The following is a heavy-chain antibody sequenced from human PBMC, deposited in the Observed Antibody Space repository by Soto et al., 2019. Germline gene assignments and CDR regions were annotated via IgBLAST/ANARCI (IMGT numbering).Heavy chain of an antibody. D-gene: IGHD6-6*01. CDR1: GFTFSSYG. Sequence: PGGSLRLSCAASGFTFSSYGMHWVRQAPGKGLEWVAVIWYDGSNKYYADSVKGRFTISRDNSKNTLYLQMNSLRAEDTAVYYCARERKAARPRVGGWFDPWGQGTLVTVSS. J-gene: IGHJ5*02. CDR3: ARERKAARPRVGGWFDP. V-gene: IGHV3-33*01. CDR2: IWYDGSNK.